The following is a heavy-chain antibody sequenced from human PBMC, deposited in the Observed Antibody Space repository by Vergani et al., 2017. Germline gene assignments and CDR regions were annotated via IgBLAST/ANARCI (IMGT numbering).Heavy chain of an antibody. D-gene: IGHD6-19*01. J-gene: IGHJ4*02. Sequence: QVQLVQSGAEVKKPGASVKVSCKASGYTFTGYYMHWVQQAPGQGLEWMGWIIPILGIANYAQKFQGRVTITADKSTSTAYMELSSLRSEDTAVYYCAGERYSSGWYRDYWGQGTLVTVSS. CDR3: AGERYSSGWYRDY. CDR1: GYTFTGYY. V-gene: IGHV1-69*09. CDR2: IIPILGIA.